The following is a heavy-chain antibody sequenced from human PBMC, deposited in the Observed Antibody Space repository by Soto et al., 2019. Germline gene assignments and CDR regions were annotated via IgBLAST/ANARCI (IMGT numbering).Heavy chain of an antibody. V-gene: IGHV3-7*01. D-gene: IGHD4-17*01. CDR2: IKQDGSEK. CDR3: ARVVKTTSDVYYYYYGMDV. Sequence: PGGSLRLSCAASGFTFSSYWMSWVRQAPGKGLEWVANIKQDGSEKYYVDSVKGRFTISRDNAKNSLYLQMNSLRAEDTAVYYCARVVKTTSDVYYYYYGMDVWGQGTTVTVSS. CDR1: GFTFSSYW. J-gene: IGHJ6*02.